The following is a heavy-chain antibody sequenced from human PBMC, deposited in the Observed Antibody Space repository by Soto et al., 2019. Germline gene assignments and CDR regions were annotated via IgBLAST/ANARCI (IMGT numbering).Heavy chain of an antibody. CDR1: GGSFSGYY. D-gene: IGHD2-15*01. CDR3: ARGLRGYCSGGSCYSVYYYMDV. CDR2: INHSGST. V-gene: IGHV4-34*01. Sequence: PSETLSLTCAVYGGSFSGYYWSWIRQPPGKGLEWIGEINHSGSTYYNPSLKSRVTISVDTSKNQFSLKLSSVTAADTAVYYCARGLRGYCSGGSCYSVYYYMDVWGKGTTVTVSS. J-gene: IGHJ6*03.